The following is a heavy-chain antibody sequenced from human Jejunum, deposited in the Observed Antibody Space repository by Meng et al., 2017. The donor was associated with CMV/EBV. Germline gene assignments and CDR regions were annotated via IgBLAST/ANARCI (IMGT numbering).Heavy chain of an antibody. V-gene: IGHV4-4*02. CDR3: ARTPTVTTRYFDS. CDR1: GGSINTNNW. D-gene: IGHD4-17*01. J-gene: IGHJ4*02. Sequence: GSGGSINTNNWWSWVRQPPGKGLEWIGEIYYSGGTNYNPSLESRVTISVDKSRSQFSLKLTSVTAADTAVYYCARTPTVTTRYFDSWGQGTLVTVSS. CDR2: IYYSGGT.